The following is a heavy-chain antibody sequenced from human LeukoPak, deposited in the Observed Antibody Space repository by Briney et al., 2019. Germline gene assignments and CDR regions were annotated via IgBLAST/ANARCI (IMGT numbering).Heavy chain of an antibody. J-gene: IGHJ4*02. D-gene: IGHD6-19*01. CDR3: AREVSSGWFLDY. CDR1: GGSISSGGYY. Sequence: PSQTLSLTCTVSGGSISSGGYYWSWMRQHPGKGLEWIGYIYYSGSTYYNPSLKSRVTISVDTSKNQFSLKLSSVTAADTAVYYSAREVSSGWFLDYWGQGTLVTVSS. CDR2: IYYSGST. V-gene: IGHV4-31*03.